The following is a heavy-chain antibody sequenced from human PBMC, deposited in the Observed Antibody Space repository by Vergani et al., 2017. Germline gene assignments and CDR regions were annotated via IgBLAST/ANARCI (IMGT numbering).Heavy chain of an antibody. CDR1: GLNFRNAW. CDR2: IKNKNDGETT. D-gene: IGHD1-1*01. Sequence: EVQLVESGGGLVQPGGSLRLSCAASGLNFRNAWMNWVRQTPGKGLEWVGRIKNKNDGETTDYAAPVKSRFSISRDDSRNIVFLQMNNLKTEDTAVYYCGTLYHWGQGTLAIVSS. CDR3: GTLYH. V-gene: IGHV3-15*01. J-gene: IGHJ5*02.